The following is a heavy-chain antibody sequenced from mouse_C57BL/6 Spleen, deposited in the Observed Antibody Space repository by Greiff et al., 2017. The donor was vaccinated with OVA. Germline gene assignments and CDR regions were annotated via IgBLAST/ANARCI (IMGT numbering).Heavy chain of an antibody. CDR3: ARGGTTVVQSFDY. Sequence: VQLQQSGAELVRPGTSVKMSCKASGYTFTNYWIGWAKQRPGHGLEWIGDIYPGGGYTNYNEKFKGKATLTADKSSSTAYMQFSILTSEDSAIYYCARGGTTVVQSFDYWGQGTTLTVSS. CDR2: IYPGGGYT. D-gene: IGHD1-1*01. CDR1: GYTFTNYW. V-gene: IGHV1-63*01. J-gene: IGHJ2*01.